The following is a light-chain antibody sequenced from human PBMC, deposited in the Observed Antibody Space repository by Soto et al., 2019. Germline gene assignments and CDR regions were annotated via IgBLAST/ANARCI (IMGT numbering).Light chain of an antibody. J-gene: IGKJ4*01. Sequence: EIVLTQSPATLSVSPGERATLSCGASQSLGSNLAWYQQKPGQAPRLLIYGASTRAPGVPARFSGSGSGTDFTLIVDSLQSEDFAVYSCQQHSNWPLTFGGGTKVEIK. CDR2: GAS. CDR1: QSLGSN. CDR3: QQHSNWPLT. V-gene: IGKV3-15*01.